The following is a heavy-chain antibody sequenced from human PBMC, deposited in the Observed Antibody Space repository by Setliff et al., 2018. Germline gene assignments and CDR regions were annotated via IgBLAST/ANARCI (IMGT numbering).Heavy chain of an antibody. Sequence: KTSETLSLTCSVSGASVSNVNYYWGWIRQPPGKGLEWVGSIYYSGKTYSNPSFKSRVTTSVDKSKNQFSLKLASVTAADTGLYYCARIAYFDFWRGFGVGAFDLWGHGSVVTVSS. V-gene: IGHV4-39*01. CDR2: IYYSGKT. J-gene: IGHJ3*01. CDR3: ARIAYFDFWRGFGVGAFDL. CDR1: GASVSNVNYY. D-gene: IGHD3-3*01.